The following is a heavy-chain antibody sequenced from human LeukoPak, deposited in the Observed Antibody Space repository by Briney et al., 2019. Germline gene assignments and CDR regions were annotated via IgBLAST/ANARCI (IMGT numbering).Heavy chain of an antibody. CDR1: GFTVSSNY. D-gene: IGHD3-22*01. CDR3: ARDLGNYYYDSSGYYVIGAFDI. Sequence: SGGSLRLSCAASGFTVSSNYMSWVRQAPGKGLEWVSVIYSGGSTYYADSVKGRFTISRDNSKNTLYLQMNSLRAEDTAVYYCARDLGNYYYDSSGYYVIGAFDIWGQGTMVTVSS. CDR2: IYSGGST. V-gene: IGHV3-53*01. J-gene: IGHJ3*02.